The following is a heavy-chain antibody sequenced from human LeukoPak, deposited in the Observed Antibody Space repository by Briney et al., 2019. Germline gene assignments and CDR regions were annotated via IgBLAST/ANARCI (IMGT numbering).Heavy chain of an antibody. V-gene: IGHV1-3*01. CDR3: ARDPPYYYGSGSSYINFDY. CDR1: GYTFTSYA. CDR2: FTPSNGNT. J-gene: IGHJ4*02. D-gene: IGHD3-10*01. Sequence: ASVNVSCRAFGYTFTSYAMLWVRQAPGQGLGWLGWFTPSNGNTKYSQKFQGRVTITRDTSASTAYMELSSLRSEDTAVYYCARDPPYYYGSGSSYINFDYWGQGTLVTVSS.